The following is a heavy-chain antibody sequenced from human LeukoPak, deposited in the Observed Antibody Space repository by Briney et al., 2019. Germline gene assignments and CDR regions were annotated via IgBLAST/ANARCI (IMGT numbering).Heavy chain of an antibody. CDR2: ISSSSSYI. CDR1: GFTFSSYS. J-gene: IGHJ6*04. Sequence: GGSLRLSCAASGFTFSSYSMNWVRQAPGKGLEWVSSISSSSSYIYYADSVKGRFTISRDNAKNSLYLQMNSLRAEDTAVYYCARGRIATYYYGSGTPMDVWGKGTTVTISS. D-gene: IGHD3-10*01. CDR3: ARGRIATYYYGSGTPMDV. V-gene: IGHV3-21*01.